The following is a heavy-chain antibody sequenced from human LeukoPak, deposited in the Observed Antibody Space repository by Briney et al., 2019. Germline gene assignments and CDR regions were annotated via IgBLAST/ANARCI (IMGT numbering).Heavy chain of an antibody. D-gene: IGHD1-26*01. J-gene: IGHJ3*02. V-gene: IGHV4-39*07. CDR3: ARGGDGSYSYHDAFDI. Sequence: SETLSLTCTVSGGSISSSSYYWGWIRQPPGKGLEWIGSIYYSGSTYYNPSLKSRVTISVGTSKNQFSLKLSSVTAADTAVYYCARGGDGSYSYHDAFDIWGQGTMVTVSS. CDR1: GGSISSSSYY. CDR2: IYYSGST.